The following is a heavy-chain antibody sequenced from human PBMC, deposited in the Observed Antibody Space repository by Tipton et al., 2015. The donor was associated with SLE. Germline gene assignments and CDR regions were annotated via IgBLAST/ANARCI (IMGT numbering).Heavy chain of an antibody. J-gene: IGHJ4*02. CDR1: GDSVSRNSAA. V-gene: IGHV6-1*01. Sequence: GLVKPSQTLSLNCAISGDSVSRNSAAWNWIRQSPSRGIEWLGRTYYRSKWYNDYAVSVKSRITINPDTSKNLFSLQLNSVTPEDTAVYYCTRGEVAGDRFYLDYWGQGTLVTVSS. CDR3: TRGEVAGDRFYLDY. CDR2: TYYRSKWYN. D-gene: IGHD6-19*01.